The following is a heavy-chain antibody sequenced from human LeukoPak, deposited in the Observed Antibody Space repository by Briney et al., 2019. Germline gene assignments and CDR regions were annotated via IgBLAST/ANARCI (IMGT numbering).Heavy chain of an antibody. V-gene: IGHV4-39*07. Sequence: SETLSLTCTVSGGSISSSSYYWGWIRQPPGKGLEWIGSIYYSGSTYYNPSLKSRVTISVDTSKNQFSLKLRSVTAADTAVYYCAREEATDFDYWGQGTLVTVSS. J-gene: IGHJ4*02. CDR3: AREEATDFDY. CDR2: IYYSGST. D-gene: IGHD1-26*01. CDR1: GGSISSSSYY.